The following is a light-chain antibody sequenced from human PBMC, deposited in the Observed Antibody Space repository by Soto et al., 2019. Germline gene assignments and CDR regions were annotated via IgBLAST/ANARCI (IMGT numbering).Light chain of an antibody. V-gene: IGKV1-39*01. CDR1: QSISIY. CDR2: AAS. Sequence: DIQMTQSPSSLSASVGDRVTITCRASQSISIYLNWYQQKPGRAPKLLIYAASSLQSGVPSRFSGSGSGTDFTLTISSLQPEDFATYYCQQSYSSLYTFGQGTKLENK. J-gene: IGKJ2*01. CDR3: QQSYSSLYT.